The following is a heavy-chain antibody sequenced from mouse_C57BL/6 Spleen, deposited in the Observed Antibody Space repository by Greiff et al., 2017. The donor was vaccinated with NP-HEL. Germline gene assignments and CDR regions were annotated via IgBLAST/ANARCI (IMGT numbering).Heavy chain of an antibody. CDR3: ARYDGFHWYFDV. V-gene: IGHV1-20*01. CDR2: INPYNGDT. D-gene: IGHD2-3*01. J-gene: IGHJ1*03. Sequence: VQLQQSGPELVKPGDSVKISCKASGYSFTGYFMNWVMQSPGKSLEWIGRINPYNGDTFYTQKFKGKATLTVDKSSSTAHMELRSLTSEDSAGYYCARYDGFHWYFDVWGTGTTVTVSS. CDR1: GYSFTGYF.